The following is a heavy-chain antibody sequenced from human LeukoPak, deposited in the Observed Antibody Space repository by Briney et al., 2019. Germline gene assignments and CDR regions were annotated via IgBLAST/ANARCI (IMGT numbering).Heavy chain of an antibody. J-gene: IGHJ3*02. CDR1: GFTFSSYE. V-gene: IGHV3-48*03. CDR3: AKDLAGITIFGVGPNDAFDI. D-gene: IGHD3-3*01. Sequence: GGSLRLSCAASGFTFSSYEMNWVRQAPGKGLEWVSYISSSGSTKYYADSVKGRFTISRDNSKNTLYLQMNSLRAEDSAVYYCAKDLAGITIFGVGPNDAFDIWGQGTMVTVSS. CDR2: ISSSGSTK.